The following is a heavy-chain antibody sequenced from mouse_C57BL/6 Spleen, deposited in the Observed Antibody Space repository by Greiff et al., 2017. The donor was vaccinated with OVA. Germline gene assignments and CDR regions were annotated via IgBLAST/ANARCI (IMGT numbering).Heavy chain of an antibody. Sequence: EVNVVESGGGLVKPGGSLKLSCAASGFTFSDYGMHWVRQAPEKGLEWVAYISSGSSTIYYADTVKGRFTISRDNAKNTLFLQMTSLRSEDTAMYYCARGGYYGSSSFDYWGQGTTLTVSS. V-gene: IGHV5-17*01. CDR2: ISSGSSTI. J-gene: IGHJ2*01. CDR3: ARGGYYGSSSFDY. CDR1: GFTFSDYG. D-gene: IGHD1-1*01.